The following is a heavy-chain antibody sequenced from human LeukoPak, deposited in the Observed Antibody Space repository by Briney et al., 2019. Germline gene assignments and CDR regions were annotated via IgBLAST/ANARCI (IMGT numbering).Heavy chain of an antibody. V-gene: IGHV4-34*01. CDR1: GGSFSGSY. J-gene: IGHJ4*02. Sequence: PSETLSLTCGVYGGSFSGSYWSWIRQPPGRGLEWIGEINHSGSTNYNPSPKSRVTISLDTSKNQFSLKLSSVTAADTAVYYCASTERCSTTCPLDYWGQGTLVTVSS. CDR2: INHSGST. CDR3: ASTERCSTTCPLDY. D-gene: IGHD2-2*01.